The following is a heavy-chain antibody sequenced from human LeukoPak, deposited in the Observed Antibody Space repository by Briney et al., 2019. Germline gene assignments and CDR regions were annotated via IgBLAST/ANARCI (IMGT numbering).Heavy chain of an antibody. J-gene: IGHJ4*02. V-gene: IGHV4-34*01. D-gene: IGHD1-26*01. Sequence: SETLSLTCAVYGGSFSGYYWSWIRQPPGKGLEWIGEINHSGSTNYNPSLKSRVTISVDTSKKQFSLKLSSVTAADTAVYYCARVSGSYPYYFDYWGQGTLVTVSS. CDR2: INHSGST. CDR3: ARVSGSYPYYFDY. CDR1: GGSFSGYY.